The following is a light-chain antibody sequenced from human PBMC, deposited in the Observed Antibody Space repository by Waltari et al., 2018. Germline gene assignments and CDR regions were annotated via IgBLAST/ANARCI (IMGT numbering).Light chain of an antibody. Sequence: QSALTQPASVSGSPGQSITISCTGTTSDVGRYTYVSWHQQPPGKAPKLIIFEVRYRPSGVSNRVSGAKSGNTASLTISGLQPDDEADYYCSSYTSTTDLVFGGGTKVTVL. CDR3: SSYTSTTDLV. CDR1: TSDVGRYTY. CDR2: EVR. V-gene: IGLV2-14*01. J-gene: IGLJ3*02.